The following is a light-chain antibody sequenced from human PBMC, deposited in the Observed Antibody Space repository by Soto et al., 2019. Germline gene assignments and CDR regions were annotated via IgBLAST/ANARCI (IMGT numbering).Light chain of an antibody. Sequence: IQLTQSPSSLSASVGDRVTITCRASQDIAIYLAWYQQKPGEAPKLLIYAASTLYGGVPSRFSGSGSGTDFALTITSLQAEDFATYYCQQHQTYSTFGQGTKVDIK. CDR3: QQHQTYST. J-gene: IGKJ1*01. V-gene: IGKV1-9*01. CDR2: AAS. CDR1: QDIAIY.